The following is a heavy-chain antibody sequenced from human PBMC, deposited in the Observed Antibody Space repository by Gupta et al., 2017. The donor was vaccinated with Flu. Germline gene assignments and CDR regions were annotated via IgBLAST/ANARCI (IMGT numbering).Heavy chain of an antibody. D-gene: IGHD3-22*01. V-gene: IGHV3-33*01. J-gene: IGHJ4*02. CDR3: ARVRGDYYDSSGYIDY. Sequence: QVQLVESGGGVVQPGRSLRLSCAASGFTFSSYGMQWVRQAPGKGLEWVAVIWYDGSNKYYADSVKGRFTISRDNSKNTLYLQMNSLRAEDTAVYYCARVRGDYYDSSGYIDYWGQGTLVTVSS. CDR1: GFTFSSYG. CDR2: IWYDGSNK.